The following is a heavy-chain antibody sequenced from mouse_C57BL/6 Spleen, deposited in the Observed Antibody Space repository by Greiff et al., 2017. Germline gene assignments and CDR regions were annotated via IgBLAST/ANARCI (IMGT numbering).Heavy chain of an antibody. CDR3: ARTVVDY. D-gene: IGHD1-1*01. Sequence: VHVKQSGPELVKPGASVKISCKASGYTFTDYYMNWVKQSHGKSLEWIGDINPNNGGTSYNQKFKGKATLTVDKSSSTAYMELRSLTSEDSAVYYCARTVVDYWGQGTTLTVSS. CDR2: INPNNGGT. J-gene: IGHJ2*01. V-gene: IGHV1-26*01. CDR1: GYTFTDYY.